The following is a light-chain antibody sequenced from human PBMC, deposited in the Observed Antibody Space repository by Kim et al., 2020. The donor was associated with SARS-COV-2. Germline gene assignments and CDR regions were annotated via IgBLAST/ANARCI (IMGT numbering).Light chain of an antibody. CDR1: SSNIGSNT. J-gene: IGLJ2*01. CDR2: SND. CDR3: AAWDDSLIGVV. V-gene: IGLV1-44*01. Sequence: GQRVTISCSGSSSNIGSNTVNWLKQLPGTAPKLLISSNDQRPSGVPDRFSGSKSGTSASLAISGLQSEDEADYYCAAWDDSLIGVVFGGGTLLTVL.